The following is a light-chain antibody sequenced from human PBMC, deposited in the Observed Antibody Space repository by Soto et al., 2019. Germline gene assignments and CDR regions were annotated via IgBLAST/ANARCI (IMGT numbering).Light chain of an antibody. Sequence: DIQMTQSPSTLSASVGDRVTITCRASQSISSWLAWYQQKPGKAPKLLIYKASSLESGVPSRFSGSGSGTESTLTISSLQPDDFATYYCQQYNSYPITFGQGTRLESK. J-gene: IGKJ5*01. CDR2: KAS. CDR1: QSISSW. V-gene: IGKV1-5*03. CDR3: QQYNSYPIT.